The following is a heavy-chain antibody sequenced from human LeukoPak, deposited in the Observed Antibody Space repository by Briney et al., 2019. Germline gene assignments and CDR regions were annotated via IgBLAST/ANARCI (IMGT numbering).Heavy chain of an antibody. CDR2: INAGNGNT. Sequence: ASVKVSCKASGYTFTGYAMHWVRQAPGQRLEWMGWINAGNGNTKYSQKFQGRVTITRDTSASTAYMELSSLRSEDTAVYYCARAIVDTAMVDFDYWGQGTLVTVSS. D-gene: IGHD5-18*01. CDR3: ARAIVDTAMVDFDY. J-gene: IGHJ4*02. CDR1: GYTFTGYA. V-gene: IGHV1-3*01.